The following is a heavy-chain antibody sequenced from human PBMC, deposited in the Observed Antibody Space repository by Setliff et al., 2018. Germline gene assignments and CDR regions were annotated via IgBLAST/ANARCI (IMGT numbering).Heavy chain of an antibody. J-gene: IGHJ4*02. CDR2: ISGSSHII. Sequence: GGAQRLSCAASGFTFSGYSMKWVRQATGKRLEWVSYISGSSHIIPYADSVKGRFTISRDNAKNSLYLQMNSLRSEDTAVYYCASVYAYSYGFDSWGQGTQVTVSS. D-gene: IGHD5-18*01. CDR3: ASVYAYSYGFDS. V-gene: IGHV3-48*01. CDR1: GFTFSGYS.